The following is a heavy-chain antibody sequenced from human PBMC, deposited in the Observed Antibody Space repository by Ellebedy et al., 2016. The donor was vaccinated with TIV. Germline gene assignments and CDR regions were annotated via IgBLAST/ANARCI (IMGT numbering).Heavy chain of an antibody. V-gene: IGHV3-23*01. Sequence: GESLKISCAASGFTFSSFPMSWVRQAPGKGLEWVSSIINTGGTTYYADSVKGRFTISRDNSRNTLYLPMNSRRADDSAIYYCSRNAVTGNGRWDWLDPWGRGSLVTVSS. D-gene: IGHD2-21*02. CDR3: SRNAVTGNGRWDWLDP. CDR1: GFTFSSFP. J-gene: IGHJ5*02. CDR2: IINTGGTT.